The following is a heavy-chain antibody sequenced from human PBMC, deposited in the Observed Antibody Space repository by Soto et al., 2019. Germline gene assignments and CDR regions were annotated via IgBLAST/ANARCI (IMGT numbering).Heavy chain of an antibody. D-gene: IGHD1-1*01. CDR1: GGTFRTAA. V-gene: IGHV1-69*12. Sequence: QVQLVQSGAEVKKPGSSVKISCKASGGTFRTAAFSWVRQAPGQGLEWMGGIIPIFPTPDYAQKFQGRVTITADESPTSTHXEMTSLRSEDTAIYYCARDKDRLQLGGNYYYIMDVWGQGTTVTVSS. CDR3: ARDKDRLQLGGNYYYIMDV. CDR2: IIPIFPTP. J-gene: IGHJ6*02.